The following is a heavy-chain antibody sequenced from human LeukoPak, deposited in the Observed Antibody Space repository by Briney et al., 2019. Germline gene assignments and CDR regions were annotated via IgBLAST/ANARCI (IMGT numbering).Heavy chain of an antibody. CDR3: ARHRDSGYDRRAFDY. Sequence: SETLSLTCTVSGGSSSYYYWSWIRQPPGEGLEWIGYIYYSGSTNYNPSLKSRVTISVDTSKNQFSLKLSSVTAADTAVYYCARHRDSGYDRRAFDYWGQGTLVTVSS. D-gene: IGHD5-12*01. J-gene: IGHJ4*02. CDR2: IYYSGST. CDR1: GGSSSYYY. V-gene: IGHV4-59*08.